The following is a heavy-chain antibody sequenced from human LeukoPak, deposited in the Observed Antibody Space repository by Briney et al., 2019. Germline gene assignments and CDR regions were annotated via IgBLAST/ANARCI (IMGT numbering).Heavy chain of an antibody. V-gene: IGHV3-74*01. Sequence: GGSLRLSCAASGFTFTNYWMHWVRQAPGKGLVWVSRINPDGATTDYAGSIKRRFTISRDNAKKMVYLQMDSLRAEDTAVYYCVRLLDVDYWGQGTLVTVSP. CDR3: VRLLDVDY. CDR2: INPDGATT. CDR1: GFTFTNYW. J-gene: IGHJ4*02. D-gene: IGHD1-1*01.